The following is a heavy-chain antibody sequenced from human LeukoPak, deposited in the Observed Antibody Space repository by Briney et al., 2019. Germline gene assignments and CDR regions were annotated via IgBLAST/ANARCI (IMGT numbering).Heavy chain of an antibody. CDR2: ISYSGST. V-gene: IGHV4-59*08. D-gene: IGHD3-16*01. CDR3: ARHGAPANYYYYSGMDV. Sequence: MPSETLSLTCTVSGGSISSYYWSWIRQPPGRGLEWIGYISYSGSTNYNPSLKSRVTISVDTSKNQFSLKLSSVTAADTAVYYCARHGAPANYYYYSGMDVWGQGTTVTVSS. CDR1: GGSISSYY. J-gene: IGHJ6*02.